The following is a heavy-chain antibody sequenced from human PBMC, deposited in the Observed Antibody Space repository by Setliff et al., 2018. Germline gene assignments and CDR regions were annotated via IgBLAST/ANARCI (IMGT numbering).Heavy chain of an antibody. CDR2: ISSSGDTV. D-gene: IGHD1-26*01. Sequence: PGGSLRLSCAASGFIFSAYEMNWVRQAPGKGLEWVSYISSSGDTVYYADSVKGRFTISRDNAKNSLYLQMNSLRAEDTAVYYCAKVQRRGWYSYFEDAFDIWGQGTVVTVSS. V-gene: IGHV3-48*03. J-gene: IGHJ3*02. CDR3: AKVQRRGWYSYFEDAFDI. CDR1: GFIFSAYE.